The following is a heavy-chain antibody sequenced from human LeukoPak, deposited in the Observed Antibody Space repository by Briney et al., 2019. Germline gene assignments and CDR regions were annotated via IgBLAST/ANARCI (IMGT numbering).Heavy chain of an antibody. Sequence: GGSLRLSCAVSGITVSKYWMHWVRQVPGKGLVLVSRIHSDGSTTDYADSVKGRFTITRDSAKNTLYLEMNSLRVEDTAVYYCTRDENHYGGMDVWGQGNTVTVSS. CDR2: IHSDGSTT. CDR3: TRDENHYGGMDV. V-gene: IGHV3-74*01. J-gene: IGHJ6*02. CDR1: GITVSKYW.